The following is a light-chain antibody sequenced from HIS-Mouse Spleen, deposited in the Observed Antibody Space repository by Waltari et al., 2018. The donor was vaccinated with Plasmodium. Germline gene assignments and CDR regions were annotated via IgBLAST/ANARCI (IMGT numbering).Light chain of an antibody. CDR2: DVS. V-gene: IGLV2-14*03. CDR1: SSDVGGYTY. CDR3: SSYTSSSTHVV. J-gene: IGLJ2*01. Sequence: QSALTQPASVSGSPGQSITISCTGTSSDVGGYTYFPLYQQHPGKAPNLMIYDVSNRPSGVSNRFSGSKSGNTASLTISGLQAEDEADYYCSSYTSSSTHVVFGGGTKLTVL.